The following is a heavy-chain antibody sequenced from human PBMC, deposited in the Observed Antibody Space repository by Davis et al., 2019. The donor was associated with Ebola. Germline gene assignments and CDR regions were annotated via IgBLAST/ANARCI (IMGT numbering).Heavy chain of an antibody. CDR1: GYTFTSYG. V-gene: IGHV1-3*01. D-gene: IGHD1-26*01. CDR3: ARGATLHY. CDR2: INAGNGNT. J-gene: IGHJ4*02. Sequence: ASVKVSCKASGYTFTSYGISWVRQAPGQRLEWMGWINAGNGNTKYSQKFQGRVTITRDTSARTAYMELSSLRSEDTAVYYCARGATLHYWGQGTLVTVSS.